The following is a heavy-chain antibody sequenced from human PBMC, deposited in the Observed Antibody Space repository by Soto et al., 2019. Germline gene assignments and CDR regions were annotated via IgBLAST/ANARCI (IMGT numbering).Heavy chain of an antibody. CDR2: IYYSGST. D-gene: IGHD2-8*01. J-gene: IGHJ3*02. V-gene: IGHV4-59*01. CDR1: GGSISSYY. Sequence: QVQLQESGPGLVKPSETLSLTCTVSGGSISSYYWSWIRQPPGKGLEWIGYIYYSGSTNYNPSLKSRVTISVDTSKNQFALKLSSVTAADTAVYYCARDKAPYCTNGVCYFPNAFDIWGQGTMVTVSS. CDR3: ARDKAPYCTNGVCYFPNAFDI.